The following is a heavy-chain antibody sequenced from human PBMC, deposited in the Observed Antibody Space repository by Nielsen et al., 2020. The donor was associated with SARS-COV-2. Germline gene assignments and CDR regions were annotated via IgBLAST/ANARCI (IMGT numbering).Heavy chain of an antibody. Sequence: WIRQPPGKGLEWVAVISYDGSNKYYADSVKGRFTISRDNSKSTLYLQMNSLRAEDTTVYYCAKVPDDYSNYNVWGQGTTVTVSS. CDR3: AKVPDDYSNYNV. J-gene: IGHJ6*02. CDR2: ISYDGSNK. D-gene: IGHD4-11*01. V-gene: IGHV3-30*18.